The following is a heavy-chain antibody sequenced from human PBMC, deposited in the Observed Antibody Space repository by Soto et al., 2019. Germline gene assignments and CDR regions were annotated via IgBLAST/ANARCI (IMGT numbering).Heavy chain of an antibody. CDR1: GFTFSNTA. CDR2: IGGSGDGT. D-gene: IGHD3-9*01. CDR3: AKVPDFLTGFFRGPFDY. J-gene: IGHJ4*02. V-gene: IGHV3-23*01. Sequence: EVQLTDSGGGLVQPGGSLRLSCAVSGFTFSNTAIHWVRQAPGRGLEWVSGIGGSGDGTNYADSVKGRFTISRDKSKNTVSLQMNSLRAEDAAVYYCAKVPDFLTGFFRGPFDYWGQGTLVTVSS.